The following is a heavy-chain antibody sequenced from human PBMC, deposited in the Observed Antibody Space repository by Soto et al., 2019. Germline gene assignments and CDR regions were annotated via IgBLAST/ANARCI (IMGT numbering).Heavy chain of an antibody. CDR2: ISSSSSYI. D-gene: IGHD2-15*01. J-gene: IGHJ6*02. CDR1: GFTFSSYS. Sequence: GGSLRLSCAASGFTFSSYSMNWVRQAPGKGLEWVSSISSSSSYIYYADSVKGRFTISRDNAKNSLYLQMNSLRAEDTAVYYVARGSLVTRYCSGGSCYSSPYYYYGMDVWGQGTTVTVSS. V-gene: IGHV3-21*01. CDR3: ARGSLVTRYCSGGSCYSSPYYYYGMDV.